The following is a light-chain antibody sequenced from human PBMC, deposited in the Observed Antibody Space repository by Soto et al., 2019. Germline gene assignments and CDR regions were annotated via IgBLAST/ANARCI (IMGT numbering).Light chain of an antibody. V-gene: IGLV2-14*01. J-gene: IGLJ1*01. Sequence: QSALTQPASVSGSPGQSITISCTGRSSNVGYYTYVSWFQQHPGKAPKLMIYEVSNRPSGVSNRFSGSKSGNAASLTISGLQAEDEADYYCSSFTATSTYAFGTGTKLTVL. CDR1: SSNVGYYTY. CDR2: EVS. CDR3: SSFTATSTYA.